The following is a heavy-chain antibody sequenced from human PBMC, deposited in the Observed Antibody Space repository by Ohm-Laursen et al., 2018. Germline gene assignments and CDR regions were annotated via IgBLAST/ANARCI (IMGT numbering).Heavy chain of an antibody. CDR2: ISWNGGGV. D-gene: IGHD6-13*01. Sequence: SLRLSCAASGFNFDDRAMNWVRQRAGKGLEWVSTISWNGGGVDYADSVKGRFTISRDNAKRSVYLQMNSLRPEDTAFYYCAKDQAASGPGAIDIWGQGTMATVSS. J-gene: IGHJ3*02. CDR1: GFNFDDRA. CDR3: AKDQAASGPGAIDI. V-gene: IGHV3-9*01.